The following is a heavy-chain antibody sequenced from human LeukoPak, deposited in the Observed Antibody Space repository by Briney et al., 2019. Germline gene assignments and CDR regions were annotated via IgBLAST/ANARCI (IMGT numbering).Heavy chain of an antibody. V-gene: IGHV3-30*04. CDR2: TSFDVSNK. D-gene: IGHD2-2*02. Sequence: PGGSLRLSCAASGFTFSSYAMHWVRQAPGKGLEWVATTSFDVSNKYYADSVKGRFTSSRDNSKNTLYLQMNSLRTEDTAVYSCARGYCTSTSCYNDYWGQGTLVTVSS. CDR1: GFTFSSYA. J-gene: IGHJ4*02. CDR3: ARGYCTSTSCYNDY.